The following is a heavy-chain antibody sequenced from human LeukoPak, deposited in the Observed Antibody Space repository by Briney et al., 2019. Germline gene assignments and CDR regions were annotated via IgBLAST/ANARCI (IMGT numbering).Heavy chain of an antibody. CDR1: GFTFSNAW. V-gene: IGHV3-23*01. Sequence: PGGSLRLSCAASGFTFSNAWMSWVRQAPGKGLEWVSAISGSGGSTYYADSVKGRFTISRDNSKNTLYLQMNSLRAEDTAVYYCARVHDQYGDYPYYFDYWGQGTLVTVSS. CDR3: ARVHDQYGDYPYYFDY. J-gene: IGHJ4*02. CDR2: ISGSGGST. D-gene: IGHD4-17*01.